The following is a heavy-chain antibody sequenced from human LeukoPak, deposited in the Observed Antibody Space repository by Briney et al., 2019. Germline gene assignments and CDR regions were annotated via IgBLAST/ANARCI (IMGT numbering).Heavy chain of an antibody. J-gene: IGHJ4*02. CDR1: GFSFRRYA. Sequence: GGSLRLSCAASGFSFRRYAMNWVRQAPGKGLEWVAYVNAESTDILYADSVRGRFTISRDNAKNSLYLQMNSLRAEDRGVYYCARDTFEPLVIDFWGQGTLITVSS. CDR2: VNAESTDI. CDR3: ARDTFEPLVIDF. V-gene: IGHV3-21*05. D-gene: IGHD6-13*01.